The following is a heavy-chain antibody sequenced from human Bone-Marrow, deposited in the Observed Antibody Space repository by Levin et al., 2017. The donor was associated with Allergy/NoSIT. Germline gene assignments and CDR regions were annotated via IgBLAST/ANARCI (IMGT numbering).Heavy chain of an antibody. CDR2: ISWNSGSI. CDR1: GFTFDDYA. V-gene: IGHV3-9*01. CDR3: AKDMRWVPTAQFDY. D-gene: IGHD4-23*01. J-gene: IGHJ4*02. Sequence: PGGSLRLSCAASGFTFDDYAMHWVRQAPGKGLEWVSGISWNSGSIGYADSVKGRFTISRDNAKNSLYLQMNSLRAEDTALYYCAKDMRWVPTAQFDYWGQGTLVTVSS.